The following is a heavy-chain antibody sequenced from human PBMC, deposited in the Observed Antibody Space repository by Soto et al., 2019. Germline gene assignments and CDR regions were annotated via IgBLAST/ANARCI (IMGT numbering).Heavy chain of an antibody. D-gene: IGHD6-19*01. V-gene: IGHV3-30-3*01. CDR3: ASSSSPYSSSWYVS. J-gene: IGHJ5*01. Sequence: QVQLVESGGGVVQPGRSLRLSCAASGFTFSSYAMHWVRQAPGKGLEWVAVISYDGSNKYYADSVKGRFTISRDNSKNTLYLQMNSLRAEDTAVYYCASSSSPYSSSWYVSWGQGTLVTVSS. CDR2: ISYDGSNK. CDR1: GFTFSSYA.